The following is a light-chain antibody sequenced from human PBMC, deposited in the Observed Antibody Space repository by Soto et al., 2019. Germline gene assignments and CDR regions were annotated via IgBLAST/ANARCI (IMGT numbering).Light chain of an antibody. CDR1: SSDVGGYNY. J-gene: IGLJ1*01. V-gene: IGLV2-14*01. Sequence: QSALTQPASVSGSPGQSITISCTGTSSDVGGYNYVSWYQQHPGKAPKLIIYEVSNRPSGVSNRFSGSKSGNTASLTISGLQAEYETDYYCSSYRTSNTYVFGTRTKLTVL. CDR3: SSYRTSNTYV. CDR2: EVS.